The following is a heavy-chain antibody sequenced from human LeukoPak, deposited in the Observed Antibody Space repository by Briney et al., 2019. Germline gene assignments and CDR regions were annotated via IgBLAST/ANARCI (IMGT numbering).Heavy chain of an antibody. Sequence: GESLQISCQGSEYSFTSYWIGWVRQMPGKGLEWMGIIYPGDSDTRYSPSFQGQVTISADKSISTAYLQWSSLKASDTAMYYCARPRSYGDYSFDAFDIWGQGTMVTVSS. J-gene: IGHJ3*02. V-gene: IGHV5-51*01. CDR2: IYPGDSDT. CDR1: EYSFTSYW. CDR3: ARPRSYGDYSFDAFDI. D-gene: IGHD4-17*01.